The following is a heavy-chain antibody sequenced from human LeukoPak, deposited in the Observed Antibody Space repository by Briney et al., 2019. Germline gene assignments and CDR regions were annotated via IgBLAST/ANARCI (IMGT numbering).Heavy chain of an antibody. V-gene: IGHV3-23*01. J-gene: IGHJ4*02. CDR2: ISGSAGST. CDR1: GFTFSSYA. D-gene: IGHD1-7*01. Sequence: GGSLRLSCAASGFTFSSYAMTWVRQAPGQGLEWVSAISGSAGSTYYADSVKGRFTISRDNSKNTVYLQMNTLRAEDTAVYYCAKIITGTTFPKYYFEYWGQGTLVTVSS. CDR3: AKIITGTTFPKYYFEY.